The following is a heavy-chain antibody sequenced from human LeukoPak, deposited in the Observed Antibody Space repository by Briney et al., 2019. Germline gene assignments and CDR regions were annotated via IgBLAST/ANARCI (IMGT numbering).Heavy chain of an antibody. V-gene: IGHV4-30-2*01. CDR3: ARALLSRWFDP. CDR2: IYHSGST. CDR1: GGSISSGGYS. J-gene: IGHJ5*02. Sequence: SETLSLTCAVSGGSISSGGYSWSWIRQPPGKGPEWIGYIYHSGSTYYNPSLKSRVTISVDRSKNQFSLKLSSVTAADTAVYYCARALLSRWFDPWGQGTLVTVSS. D-gene: IGHD2-8*01.